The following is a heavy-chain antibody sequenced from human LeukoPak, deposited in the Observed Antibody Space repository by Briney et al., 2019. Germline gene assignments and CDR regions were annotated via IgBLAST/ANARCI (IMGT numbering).Heavy chain of an antibody. D-gene: IGHD3-3*01. J-gene: IGHJ6*02. V-gene: IGHV3-33*01. CDR2: IWYDGSNK. CDR1: GFTFSSYG. CDR3: ARDLPPGRYDFWSGYVQGMDV. Sequence: GGSLRLSCAASGFTFSSYGMHWVRQAPGKGLEWVAVIWYDGSNKYYADSVKGRFTISRDNSKNTLYLQMNSLRAEDTAVYYCARDLPPGRYDFWSGYVQGMDVWGQGTTVTVS.